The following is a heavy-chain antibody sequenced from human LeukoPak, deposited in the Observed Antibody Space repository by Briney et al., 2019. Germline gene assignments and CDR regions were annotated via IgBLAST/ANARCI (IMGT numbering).Heavy chain of an antibody. J-gene: IGHJ6*04. CDR2: IYYSGST. D-gene: IGHD2-15*01. CDR1: GGSISGYY. V-gene: IGHV4-59*01. Sequence: SETLSLTCTVSGGSISGYYWSWIRQPPGKGLEWIGYIYYSGSTNYNPSLKNRVTISVDTSKNQFSLKLSSVTAADTAVYYCARVALVAATMGYYYGMDVWGKGTTVTVSS. CDR3: ARVALVAATMGYYYGMDV.